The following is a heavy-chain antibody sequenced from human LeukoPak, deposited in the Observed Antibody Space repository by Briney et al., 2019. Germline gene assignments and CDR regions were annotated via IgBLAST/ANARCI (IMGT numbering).Heavy chain of an antibody. J-gene: IGHJ4*02. D-gene: IGHD1-26*01. CDR2: INWNGGGT. CDR1: GFTFDDHG. CDR3: ARALAKWELLALDY. V-gene: IGHV3-20*04. Sequence: GGSLRLSCAASGFTFDDHGMSWVRQAPGKGLEWVSDINWNGGGTNYADSVKGRFTIYRDNAKNSLYLQMNSLRAADSALYFCARALAKWELLALDYWGQGTLVTVSS.